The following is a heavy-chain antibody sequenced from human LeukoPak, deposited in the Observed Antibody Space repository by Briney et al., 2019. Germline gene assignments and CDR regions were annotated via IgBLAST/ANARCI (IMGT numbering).Heavy chain of an antibody. CDR3: ARDNTLRFRFDP. D-gene: IGHD2-21*01. CDR2: SYRCGTT. J-gene: IGHJ5*02. V-gene: IGHV3-53*01. Sequence: GGSLTLSCAHSVLTVTTNYLSLVRQAAGKGLEWASLSYRCGTTYYADSVKGRFTISRDNSNITLYLQMNSLRAEDTAVYYCARDNTLRFRFDPWGQGTLVTVSS. CDR1: VLTVTTNY.